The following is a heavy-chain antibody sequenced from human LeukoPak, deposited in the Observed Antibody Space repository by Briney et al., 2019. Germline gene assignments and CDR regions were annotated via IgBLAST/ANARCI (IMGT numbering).Heavy chain of an antibody. CDR1: GFTFSSYS. CDR3: ARGLRYSYDSSDSMGDY. V-gene: IGHV3-21*06. CDR2: ISSSSSYI. Sequence: GGSLRLSCAASGFTFSSYSMNWVRQAPGKGLEWVSSISSSSSYIYYADSMKGRFSISRDNAENSVSLQMSSLRGEDTAVYYCARGLRYSYDSSDSMGDYWGQGTPVTVSS. J-gene: IGHJ4*02. D-gene: IGHD3-22*01.